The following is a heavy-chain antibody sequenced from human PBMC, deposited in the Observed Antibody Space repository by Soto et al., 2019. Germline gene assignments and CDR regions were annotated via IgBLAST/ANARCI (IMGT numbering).Heavy chain of an antibody. J-gene: IGHJ4*02. CDR2: ISYDGSNK. V-gene: IGHV3-30-3*01. D-gene: IGHD1-26*01. CDR3: ARDGGYSGSSYRGLVH. Sequence: QVQLVESGGGVVQPGRSLRLSCAASGFTFSSYAMHWVRQAPGKGLEWVAVISYDGSNKYYADSVKGRFTISRDNSKNTVYLQMNSLRAEDTAVYYCARDGGYSGSSYRGLVHWGQGTLVTVSS. CDR1: GFTFSSYA.